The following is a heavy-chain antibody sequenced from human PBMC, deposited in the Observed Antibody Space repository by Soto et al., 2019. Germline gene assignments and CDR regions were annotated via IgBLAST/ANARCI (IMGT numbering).Heavy chain of an antibody. CDR1: GYTFTSYG. D-gene: IGHD4-17*01. J-gene: IGHJ6*02. V-gene: IGHV1-18*01. CDR3: ARDRAVTTSYGMDV. Sequence: QVQLVQSGAEVKKPGASVKVSCKASGYTFTSYGITWVRQAPGQGLEWMGWISAYNGKTNYAQKLQGRVTMTTDTPTSTANLDLRSLRSNDTAVYDCARDRAVTTSYGMDVWGQGTTVTVSS. CDR2: ISAYNGKT.